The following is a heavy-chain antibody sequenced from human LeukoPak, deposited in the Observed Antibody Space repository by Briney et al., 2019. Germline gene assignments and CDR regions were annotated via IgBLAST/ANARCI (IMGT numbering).Heavy chain of an antibody. V-gene: IGHV3-23*01. D-gene: IGHD3-10*01. J-gene: IGHJ4*02. CDR3: AKGRRTTVRGVIFYFDY. CDR1: GFTFSSYG. Sequence: GGTLRLSCAASGFTFSSYGMSWVRQAPGKGLEWVSAISGSGGSTYYADSVKGRFTISRDNSKNTLYLQMNSLRAEDTAVYYCAKGRRTTVRGVIFYFDYWGQGTLVTVSS. CDR2: ISGSGGST.